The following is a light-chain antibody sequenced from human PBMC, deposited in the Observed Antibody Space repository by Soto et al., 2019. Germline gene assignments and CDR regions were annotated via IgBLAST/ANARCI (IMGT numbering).Light chain of an antibody. CDR3: SSYVTSGTLV. V-gene: IGLV2-14*03. Sequence: QSALTPAASVSGSPGQSITISCTGTSSDIGGSDYVSWYQKHPCKAPKVIIYDVSDRPSGVSDRFSGSKSGNTASLTSAGLQAEDEAYYYCSSYVTSGTLVFGVGTKLTVL. CDR1: SSDIGGSDY. CDR2: DVS. J-gene: IGLJ3*02.